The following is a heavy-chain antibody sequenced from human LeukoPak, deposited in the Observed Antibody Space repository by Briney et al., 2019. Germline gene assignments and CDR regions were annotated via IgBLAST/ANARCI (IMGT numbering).Heavy chain of an antibody. CDR3: ARSEWELYAFGI. Sequence: ASVKVSCKASGYTFTYRYLHWVRQAPGQALEWMGWITPFNGNTNYAQKFQDRVTITRDRSMSTAYMELSSLRSEDTAMYYCARSEWELYAFGIWGQGTMVTVSS. CDR1: GYTFTYRY. D-gene: IGHD1-26*01. CDR2: ITPFNGNT. J-gene: IGHJ3*02. V-gene: IGHV1-45*02.